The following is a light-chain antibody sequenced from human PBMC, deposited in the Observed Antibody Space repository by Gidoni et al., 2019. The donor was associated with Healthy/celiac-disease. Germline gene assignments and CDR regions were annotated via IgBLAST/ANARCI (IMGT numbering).Light chain of an antibody. CDR2: GAS. CDR1: QSVSSK. Sequence: EIVLTQSPATLSVSPGERATLSCRASQSVSSKPGQAPRLLIYGASTRATGIPARFSGSRSGTGFTLTISSLQSEDFAVYYCQQYNNWLTFGQGTRLEIK. J-gene: IGKJ5*01. CDR3: QQYNNWLT. V-gene: IGKV3-15*01.